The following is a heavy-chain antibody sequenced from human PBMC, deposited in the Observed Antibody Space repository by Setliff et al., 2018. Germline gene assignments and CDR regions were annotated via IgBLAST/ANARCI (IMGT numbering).Heavy chain of an antibody. CDR3: VRDDADNYDAFDN. V-gene: IGHV3-7*01. D-gene: IGHD3-22*01. Sequence: GESPKISCVVSGFSFSRHWMSWVRQAPGKGLEWVADIKQDGSTKYYLDSVKGRFTISRDSAKRSLYLQMNGLRADDTGVYYCVRDDADNYDAFDNWGQGTLVTVSS. J-gene: IGHJ3*02. CDR2: IKQDGSTK. CDR1: GFSFSRHW.